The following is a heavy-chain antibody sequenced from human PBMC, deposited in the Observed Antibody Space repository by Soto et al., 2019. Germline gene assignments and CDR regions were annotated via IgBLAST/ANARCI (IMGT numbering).Heavy chain of an antibody. CDR2: VSPNSGNT. D-gene: IGHD2-2*01. J-gene: IGHJ5*01. CDR3: ARGSFYSETSTWFAF. Sequence: ASVKVSCKASGYTFTDYDINWVRQAPRQGLEWMGWVSPNSGNTVYAQKFQDRVTMTRDTSISTAYMELSNLRFEDTAMYYCARGSFYSETSTWFAFWGHGTPVAVSS. CDR1: GYTFTDYD. V-gene: IGHV1-8*01.